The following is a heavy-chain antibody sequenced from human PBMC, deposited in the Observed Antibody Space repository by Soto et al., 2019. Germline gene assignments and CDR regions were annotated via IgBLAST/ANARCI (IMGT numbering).Heavy chain of an antibody. Sequence: QVQLQQGGAGLLKPSETLSLTSAVYGGFVSSGSYYWSWIRQPPGKGLEWIGEMSHSGGTHFNPSLKSRVTISVDTSKNPFSLRMSSVTAADTALYYCARVERGTVTTVVDAFDIWGPGTMVTVSS. CDR2: MSHSGGT. J-gene: IGHJ3*02. V-gene: IGHV4-34*01. D-gene: IGHD1-1*01. CDR1: GGFVSSGSYY. CDR3: ARVERGTVTTVVDAFDI.